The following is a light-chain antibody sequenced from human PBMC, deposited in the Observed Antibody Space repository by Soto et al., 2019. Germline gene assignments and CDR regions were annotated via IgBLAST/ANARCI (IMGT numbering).Light chain of an antibody. Sequence: QSVLTQPASVSGSPGQSITISCTGTSSDVGGYNYVSWYQQHPGKAPKLMIYDVSNRPSGVSNRFSGSKSGNTASLTISGLQAEDEAEYYCSSYITGSPPYVFGTGTQLTVL. CDR1: SSDVGGYNY. J-gene: IGLJ1*01. CDR2: DVS. CDR3: SSYITGSPPYV. V-gene: IGLV2-14*03.